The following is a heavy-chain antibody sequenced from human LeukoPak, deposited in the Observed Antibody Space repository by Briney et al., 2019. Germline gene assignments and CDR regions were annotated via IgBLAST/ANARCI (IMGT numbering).Heavy chain of an antibody. Sequence: SETLSLTCTVSGGSISSSSYYWGWIRQPPGKGLEWIGSIYYSGSTYYNPSLKSRVTISVDTSKNQFSLKLSSVTAADTAVYYCARNMVRGEKEIYYYYYMDVWGKGTTVTISS. V-gene: IGHV4-39*01. D-gene: IGHD3-10*01. CDR2: IYYSGST. CDR3: ARNMVRGEKEIYYYYYMDV. J-gene: IGHJ6*03. CDR1: GGSISSSSYY.